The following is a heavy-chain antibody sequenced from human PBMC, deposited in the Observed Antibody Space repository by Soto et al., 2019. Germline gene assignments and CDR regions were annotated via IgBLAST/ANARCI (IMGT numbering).Heavy chain of an antibody. Sequence: TLSRTCAVSGVSISSVGYSWSWIRQPPGKGLEWIGYIYHSGSTYYNPSLKSRVTISVDRSKNQFSLKLSSVTAADTAVYYCARVGGYYSLIDYWGQGTLVTVSS. D-gene: IGHD3-22*01. J-gene: IGHJ4*02. V-gene: IGHV4-30-2*01. CDR3: ARVGGYYSLIDY. CDR2: IYHSGST. CDR1: GVSISSVGYS.